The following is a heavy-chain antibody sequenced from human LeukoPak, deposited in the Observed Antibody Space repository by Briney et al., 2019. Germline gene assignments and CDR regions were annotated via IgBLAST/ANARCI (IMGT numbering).Heavy chain of an antibody. D-gene: IGHD5-18*01. CDR2: INHSGST. CDR3: ARELGGYSYGYFDY. CDR1: GGSFSGYY. V-gene: IGHV4-34*09. J-gene: IGHJ4*02. Sequence: PSETLSLTCAVYGGSFSGYYWSWIRQPPGKGLEWIGEINHSGSTYYNPSLKSRVTISVDTSKNQFSLKLSSVTAADTAVYYCARELGGYSYGYFDYWGQGTLVTVSS.